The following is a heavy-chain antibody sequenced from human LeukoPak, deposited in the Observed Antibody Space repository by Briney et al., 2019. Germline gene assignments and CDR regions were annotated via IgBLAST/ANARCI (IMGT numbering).Heavy chain of an antibody. J-gene: IGHJ6*03. Sequence: PGGSLRLSCAASGFTFSSYEMNWVRQAPGKGLEWISYISSSGSTIHYADSVKGRFTISRDNSKNTLYLQMNSLRAEDTAVYYCAKSYSNYSPQHYYYYMDVWGKGTTVTVSS. CDR3: AKSYSNYSPQHYYYYMDV. V-gene: IGHV3-48*03. CDR1: GFTFSSYE. D-gene: IGHD4-11*01. CDR2: ISSSGSTI.